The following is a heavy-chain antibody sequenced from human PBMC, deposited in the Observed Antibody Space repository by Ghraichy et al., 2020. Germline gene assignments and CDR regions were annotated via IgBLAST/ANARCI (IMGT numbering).Heavy chain of an antibody. CDR1: GFTFSSYA. D-gene: IGHD3-22*01. CDR3: ARRGPDGNYYDSSGYPPDYYFDY. Sequence: GALRLSCAASGFTFSSYAMHWVRQAPGKGLEWVAVISYDGSNKYYADSVKGRFTISRDNSKNTLYLQMNSLRAEDTAVYYCARRGPDGNYYDSSGYPPDYYFDYWGQGTLVTVSS. CDR2: ISYDGSNK. V-gene: IGHV3-30-3*01. J-gene: IGHJ4*02.